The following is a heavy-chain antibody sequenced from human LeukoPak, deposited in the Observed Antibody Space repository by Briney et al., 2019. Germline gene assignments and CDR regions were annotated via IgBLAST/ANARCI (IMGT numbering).Heavy chain of an antibody. V-gene: IGHV5-51*01. CDR1: GYGFTSYW. CDR2: IYPGDSDT. D-gene: IGHD3-9*01. Sequence: GESLKISCKGSGYGFTSYWIGWVRQMPGKGLEWMGIIYPGDSDTRYSPSFQGQVTISADKSISTAYLQWSSLKASDTAMYYCARHRKVLRYFDWPNPLAFDIWGQGTMVTISS. CDR3: ARHRKVLRYFDWPNPLAFDI. J-gene: IGHJ3*02.